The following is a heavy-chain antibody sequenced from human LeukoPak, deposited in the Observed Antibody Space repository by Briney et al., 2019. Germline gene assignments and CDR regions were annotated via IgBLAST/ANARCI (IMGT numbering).Heavy chain of an antibody. CDR1: GGSFSGYY. CDR2: INHSGST. CDR3: ARVTSSSSLLYYYYYMDV. V-gene: IGHV4-34*01. D-gene: IGHD6-6*01. J-gene: IGHJ6*03. Sequence: SETLSLTCAVYGGSFSGYYWSWIRQPPGKGLEWIGEINHSGSTNYNPSLKSRVTISVDTSKNQFSLKLSSVTAADTAVYYCARVTSSSSLLYYYYYMDVWGKGTTVTVSS.